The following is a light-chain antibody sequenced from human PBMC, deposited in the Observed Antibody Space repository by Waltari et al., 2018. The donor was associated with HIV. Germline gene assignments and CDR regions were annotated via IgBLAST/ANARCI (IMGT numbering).Light chain of an antibody. J-gene: IGLJ2*01. V-gene: IGLV3-9*01. CDR3: QIWDSSTVV. Sequence: SYELAQPLSVSVAMGKTARNPCGGNSIGSKSGHWYQQRPGQAPVLVIYRDNNRPSGNPERFSGSSSGNTATLTISRAQAGDESDYYCQIWDSSTVVFGGGTKLTVL. CDR1: SIGSKS. CDR2: RDN.